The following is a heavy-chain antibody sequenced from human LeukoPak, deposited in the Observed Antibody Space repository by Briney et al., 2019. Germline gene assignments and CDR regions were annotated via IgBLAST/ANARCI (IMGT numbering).Heavy chain of an antibody. Sequence: ASVKVSCKASGYTFTGSYMHWVRQAPGQGLEWLGWINPNSGGTDYAQKFQGRVTMTRDTSTSTAYMELSRLRSDDTAVYHCARGHGSYYYYMDVWGKGTTVTVSS. CDR1: GYTFTGSY. V-gene: IGHV1-2*02. CDR3: ARGHGSYYYYMDV. CDR2: INPNSGGT. J-gene: IGHJ6*03. D-gene: IGHD3-10*01.